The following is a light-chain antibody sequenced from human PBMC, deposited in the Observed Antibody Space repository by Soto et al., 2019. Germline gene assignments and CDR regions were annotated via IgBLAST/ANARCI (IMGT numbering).Light chain of an antibody. J-gene: IGKJ4*01. V-gene: IGKV3-11*01. CDR2: DAS. CDR3: QQRSNWPAIT. CDR1: QSISSY. Sequence: ESLWTHSPDTLSLSPGERARLSCRASQSISSYLAWYRQKPGQAPRLLIYDASNRATGIPARFSGSGSGTDFTLTISSLEPEDFVVYYCQQRSNWPAITFGGGTTVDIK.